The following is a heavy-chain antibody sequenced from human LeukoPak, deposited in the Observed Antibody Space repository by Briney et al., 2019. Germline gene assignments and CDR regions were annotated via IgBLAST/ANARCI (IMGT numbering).Heavy chain of an antibody. CDR1: GGTFSSYA. CDR2: IIPILGIA. Sequence: SVKVSCKASGGTFSSYAISWVRQAPGQGLEWMGRIIPILGIANYAQKFQGRVTITADKSTSTAYMELSSLRSEDTAVYYCAKDLVPASELPIDYWGQGTLVTVSS. J-gene: IGHJ4*02. CDR3: AKDLVPASELPIDY. D-gene: IGHD1-26*01. V-gene: IGHV1-69*04.